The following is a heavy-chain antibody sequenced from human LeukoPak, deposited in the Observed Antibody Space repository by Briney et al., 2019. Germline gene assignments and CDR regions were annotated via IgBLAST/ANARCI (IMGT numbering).Heavy chain of an antibody. V-gene: IGHV4-31*03. D-gene: IGHD3-16*02. CDR1: GGSISSGGYY. CDR3: ARGLSWFQRRGTAFDI. Sequence: SETLSLTCTVSGGSISSGGYYWSWIRQHPGKGLEWIGYIYYSGSTYYNPSLKSRVTISVDTSKNQFSLKLSSVTAADTAVYYCARGLSWFQRRGTAFDIWGQGTMVTVSS. J-gene: IGHJ3*02. CDR2: IYYSGST.